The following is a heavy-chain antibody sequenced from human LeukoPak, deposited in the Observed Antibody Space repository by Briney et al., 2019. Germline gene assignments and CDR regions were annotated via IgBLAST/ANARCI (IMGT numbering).Heavy chain of an antibody. J-gene: IGHJ6*02. V-gene: IGHV3-30-3*01. D-gene: IGHD1-14*01. CDR3: ARDFRNLGLDV. Sequence: GGSLRLSCAASGFTFSTYAIHWVRQAPGKGLEWVPVISDDGSNKYYADSVKGRFTISRDNAKNTLYLQMNSLRVEDTAIYYCARDFRNLGLDVWGQGTTVTVSS. CDR1: GFTFSTYA. CDR2: ISDDGSNK.